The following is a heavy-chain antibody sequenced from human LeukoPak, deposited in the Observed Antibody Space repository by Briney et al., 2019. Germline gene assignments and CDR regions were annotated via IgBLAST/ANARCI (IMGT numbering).Heavy chain of an antibody. V-gene: IGHV3-20*04. Sequence: GGSLRLSCAASGLTFDDYDMSWVRQAPGKGLEWVSGINRNGGSTGYADSVKGRFTISRDNAKNSLYLQTNSLRAEDTALYYCARDRSGPFDYWGQGTLVTVSS. CDR1: GLTFDDYD. J-gene: IGHJ4*02. CDR2: INRNGGST. CDR3: ARDRSGPFDY.